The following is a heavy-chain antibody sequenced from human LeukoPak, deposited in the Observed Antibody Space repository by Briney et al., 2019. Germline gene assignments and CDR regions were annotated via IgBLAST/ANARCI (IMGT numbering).Heavy chain of an antibody. V-gene: IGHV4-59*01. CDR3: AGEQWRPPYYYFGMDV. J-gene: IGHJ6*02. CDR1: GGSISSYY. CDR2: IYHIGST. Sequence: SETLSLTCTVSGGSISSYYWTWIRQPPGKGLEWIGYIYHIGSTNYSPSLKSRVTILSDTSKNQFSLRLTSVTAADTAVYYCAGEQWRPPYYYFGMDVWGQGTTVTVSS. D-gene: IGHD2-8*01.